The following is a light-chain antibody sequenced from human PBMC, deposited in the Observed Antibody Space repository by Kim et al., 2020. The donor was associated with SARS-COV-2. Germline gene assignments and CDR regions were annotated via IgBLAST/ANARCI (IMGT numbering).Light chain of an antibody. V-gene: IGLV3-1*01. CDR2: QDT. CDR3: QAWDSNIVV. CDR1: KLGDKY. Sequence: SYELTQPPSVSVSPGQTASITCSGDKLGDKYTCWYQKKPGQSPVLVMFQDTKRPSGIPERFSGSSSGNTATLTITGTQAVDEADYYCQAWDSNIVV. J-gene: IGLJ2*01.